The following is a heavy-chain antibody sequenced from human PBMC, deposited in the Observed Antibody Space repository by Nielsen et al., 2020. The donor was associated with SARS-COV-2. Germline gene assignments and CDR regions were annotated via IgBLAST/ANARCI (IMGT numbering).Heavy chain of an antibody. V-gene: IGHV3-7*01. CDR2: IKQDGSEK. CDR3: ARAATWIVVVSPFDY. CDR1: GFTFSNYW. J-gene: IGHJ4*02. D-gene: IGHD3-22*01. Sequence: GGSLRLSCAASGFTFSNYWMSWVRQAPGKGLEWVANIKQDGSEKYYVDSVKGRFTISRDNAKNSLYLQMNSLRAEDTAVYYCARAATWIVVVSPFDYWGQGTLVTVSS.